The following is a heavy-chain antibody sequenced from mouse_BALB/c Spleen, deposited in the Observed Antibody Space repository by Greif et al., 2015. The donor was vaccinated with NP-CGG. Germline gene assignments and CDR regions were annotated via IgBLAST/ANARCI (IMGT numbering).Heavy chain of an antibody. CDR2: IYPGSGST. V-gene: IGHV1S22*01. Sequence: LKESGSELVRPGASVKLSCKASGYTFTSYWMHWVKQRHGQGLEWIGNIYPGSGSTNYGEKFKSKGTLTVDTSSSTAYMPLSSRTSEDSAVYYCTRSYYYGSSYYAMDYWGQGTSVTVSS. D-gene: IGHD1-1*01. J-gene: IGHJ4*01. CDR1: GYTFTSYW. CDR3: TRSYYYGSSYYAMDY.